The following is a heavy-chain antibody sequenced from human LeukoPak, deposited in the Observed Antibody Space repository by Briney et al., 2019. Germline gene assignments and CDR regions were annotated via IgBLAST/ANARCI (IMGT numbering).Heavy chain of an antibody. J-gene: IGHJ1*01. CDR1: GFTFSSYA. Sequence: PGGSLRLSCAASGFTFSSYAMHWVRQAPGKGLEWVAVISYDGSNKYYADSVKGRFTISRDNSKNTLYLQMNSLRAEDTAVYYCARDLVPIEYSSSPKDYFQHWGQGTLVTVSS. CDR2: ISYDGSNK. CDR3: ARDLVPIEYSSSPKDYFQH. V-gene: IGHV3-30-3*01. D-gene: IGHD6-6*01.